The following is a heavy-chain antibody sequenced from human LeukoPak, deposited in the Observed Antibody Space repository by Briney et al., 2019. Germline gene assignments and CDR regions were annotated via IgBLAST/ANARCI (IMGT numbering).Heavy chain of an antibody. Sequence: PGRSLRLSCAASGFTFIGYAMHCVRQAPGKGLEWVAVISNDGSTKYYADSVKGRFTISRDNSENTLFLLGSSLRAEDTAVYYCAKGTYDALDYWGQGTLVTVSS. J-gene: IGHJ4*02. CDR3: AKGTYDALDY. V-gene: IGHV3-30*18. CDR1: GFTFIGYA. D-gene: IGHD1-1*01. CDR2: ISNDGSTK.